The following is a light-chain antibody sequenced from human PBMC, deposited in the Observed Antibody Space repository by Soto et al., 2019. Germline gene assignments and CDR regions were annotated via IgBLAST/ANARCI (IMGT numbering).Light chain of an antibody. Sequence: QSVMTHPRSVCWAPGQRVTIACTGSSSNIGAGYDVHWYQQLPGTAPKLLIYGNSNRPSGVPDRFSGSKSGTSASLAITGLQAEDEAHYYRQSYDSSLSAPYVFGTGTKVTAL. CDR2: GNS. V-gene: IGLV1-40*01. CDR3: QSYDSSLSAPYV. J-gene: IGLJ1*01. CDR1: SSNIGAGYD.